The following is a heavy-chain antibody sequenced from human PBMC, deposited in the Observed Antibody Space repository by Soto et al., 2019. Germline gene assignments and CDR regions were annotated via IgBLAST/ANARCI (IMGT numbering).Heavy chain of an antibody. D-gene: IGHD3-16*01. V-gene: IGHV4-59*01. J-gene: IGHJ4*02. CDR1: GDSLNNNW. CDR2: IYYKGDT. CDR3: ARGSLVYDS. Sequence: QVQLQESGPRLVKPSETLLLTRSVSGDSLNNNWWTWIRQAPGTAPELVGYIYYKGDTRYNPSLESRVTISLDTPKNQFSLQLRSVTGADTAVYFCARGSLVYDSWGQGILVTVSS.